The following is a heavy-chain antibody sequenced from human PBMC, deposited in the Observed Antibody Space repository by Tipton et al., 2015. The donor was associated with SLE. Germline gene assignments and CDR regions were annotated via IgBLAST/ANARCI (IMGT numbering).Heavy chain of an antibody. CDR3: ARVLSEYDILTGYFGYYYGMDV. CDR1: GDSVSSNSAA. V-gene: IGHV6-1*01. J-gene: IGHJ6*02. D-gene: IGHD3-9*01. CDR2: TYYRSKWYN. Sequence: GLVKPSQTLSLTCAISGDSVSSNSAAWNWIRQSPSRGLEWLGRTYYRSKWYNDYAVSVKSRITINPDTSKNQFSLQLNSVTPEDTAVYYCARVLSEYDILTGYFGYYYGMDVWGQGTTVTVSS.